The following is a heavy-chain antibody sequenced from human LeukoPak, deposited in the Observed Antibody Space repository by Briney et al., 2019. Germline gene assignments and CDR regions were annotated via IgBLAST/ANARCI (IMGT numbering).Heavy chain of an antibody. V-gene: IGHV1-18*01. CDR1: GYIFSNYG. CDR3: ARDVPGTTPFDY. D-gene: IGHD1-7*01. Sequence: ASVKVSCKASGYIFSNYGISWVRQAPGQGLEWMGWISAKNGDTNYIQKFRGRVTMTTDTSTSTAYMESWSLRSDDTAVYYCARDVPGTTPFDYWGQGTLVTVSS. J-gene: IGHJ4*02. CDR2: ISAKNGDT.